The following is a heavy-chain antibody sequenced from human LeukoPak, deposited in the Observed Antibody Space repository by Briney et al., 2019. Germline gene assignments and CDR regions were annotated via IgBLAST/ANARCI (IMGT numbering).Heavy chain of an antibody. CDR3: AGWFDRLDY. V-gene: IGHV4-30-2*01. CDR2: IYHSGST. J-gene: IGHJ4*02. Sequence: SETLSLTCTVSGGSISSGGYYWSWIRQPPGKGLEWIGYIYHSGSTYYNPSLKSRVLISVDTSKKQFSLKLSSVTAADTAVYYCAGWFDRLDYWGQGTLVTVSS. CDR1: GGSISSGGYY. D-gene: IGHD3-10*01.